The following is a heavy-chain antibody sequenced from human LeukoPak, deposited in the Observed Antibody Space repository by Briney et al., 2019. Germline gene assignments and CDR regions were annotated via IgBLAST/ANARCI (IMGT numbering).Heavy chain of an antibody. J-gene: IGHJ4*02. CDR2: ISGSGGST. D-gene: IGHD3-3*01. Sequence: PGGSLRLSCAASGFTFSSYAMSWVRQAPGKGLEWVSAISGSGGSTYYADSVKGRFTISRDNSKNTLYLQMNSLRAEDTAVYYCVKDRLDYDFWSGYPNLWGQGTLVTVSS. CDR1: GFTFSSYA. V-gene: IGHV3-23*01. CDR3: VKDRLDYDFWSGYPNL.